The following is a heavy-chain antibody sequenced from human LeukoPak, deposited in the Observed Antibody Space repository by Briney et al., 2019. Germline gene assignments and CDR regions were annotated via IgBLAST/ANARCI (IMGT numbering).Heavy chain of an antibody. J-gene: IGHJ4*02. CDR2: INPGSNYI. CDR1: GFTFSSYT. D-gene: IGHD3-10*01. CDR3: ASDYLRGYVDY. Sequence: GALMSSSAAASGFTFSSYTMKGLRQARGRGLEWVSSINPGSNYISYSDSVEGRFTISRDNPKSSLYLQMNSRREEHTAVYYCASDYLRGYVDYWGEGSLVTVS. V-gene: IGHV3-21*01.